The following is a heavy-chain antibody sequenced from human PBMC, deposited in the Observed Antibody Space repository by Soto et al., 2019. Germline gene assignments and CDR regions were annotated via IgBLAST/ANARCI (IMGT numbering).Heavy chain of an antibody. J-gene: IGHJ6*02. CDR1: GDTFTSYD. D-gene: IGHD3-16*02. V-gene: IGHV1-8*01. CDR2: MNPNSGNT. Sequence: ASVKVSCKASGDTFTSYDINWVRQATGQGLEWMGWMNPNSGNTGYAQKFQGRVTMTRNTSISTAYMELSSLRSEDTAVYYCARGKRVLYLHYHYGMDVWGRGTTVTVSS. CDR3: ARGKRVLYLHYHYGMDV.